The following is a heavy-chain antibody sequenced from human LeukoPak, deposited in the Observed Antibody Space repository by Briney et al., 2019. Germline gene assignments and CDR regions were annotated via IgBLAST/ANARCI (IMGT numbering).Heavy chain of an antibody. CDR1: GGSISSSSYY. Sequence: PSETLSLTCTVSGGSISSSSYYWGWIRQPPGKGLEWIGSIYYSGSTYYNPSLKSRVTISVDTSKNQFSLKLSSVTAADTAVYYCARHGSLRLGELFNYYYGMDVWGQGTTVTVSS. J-gene: IGHJ6*02. CDR3: ARHGSLRLGELFNYYYGMDV. D-gene: IGHD3-16*01. V-gene: IGHV4-39*01. CDR2: IYYSGST.